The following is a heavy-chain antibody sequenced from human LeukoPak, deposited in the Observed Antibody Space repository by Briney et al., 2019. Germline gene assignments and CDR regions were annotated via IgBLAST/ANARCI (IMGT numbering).Heavy chain of an antibody. D-gene: IGHD1-26*01. CDR3: ARESSWAPDY. V-gene: IGHV3-74*01. CDR2: INGDGSST. CDR1: GFTFSDYG. Sequence: GGSLRLSCAASGFTFSDYGLHWVRQAPGKGLVWVSRINGDGSSTSNADAVKGRFTISRDNAKNTLFLQMNSLRAEDTAVYYCARESSWAPDYWGQGTLVTVSS. J-gene: IGHJ4*02.